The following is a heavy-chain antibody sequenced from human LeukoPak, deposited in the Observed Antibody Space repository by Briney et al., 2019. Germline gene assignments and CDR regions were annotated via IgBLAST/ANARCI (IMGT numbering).Heavy chain of an antibody. CDR3: ARTIVGATRGAFDI. J-gene: IGHJ3*02. D-gene: IGHD1-26*01. CDR2: ISSNGGST. CDR1: GFTFSNYA. Sequence: GGSLRLSCAASGFTFSNYAMHWVRQAPGKGLECVSAISSNGGSTYYANSVKGRFTISRDNSKNTLYLQMNSLRAEDTAVYYCARTIVGATRGAFDIWGQGTMVTVSS. V-gene: IGHV3-64*01.